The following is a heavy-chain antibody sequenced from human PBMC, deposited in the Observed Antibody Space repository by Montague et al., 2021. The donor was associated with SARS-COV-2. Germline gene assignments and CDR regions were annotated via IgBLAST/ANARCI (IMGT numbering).Heavy chain of an antibody. CDR3: ARAQNICFIANCVNYFDL. CDR1: GGSTSNYY. CDR2: IFYTGST. Sequence: SETLSLTCSVSGGSTSNYYWTWMRQFPGKGLQWIGYIFYTGSTKFNPSLKSRVSMSLDTSKNHFSLRLSAVTAADTARYYCARAQNICFIANCVNYFDLWGLGALVTVSS. D-gene: IGHD2-15*01. J-gene: IGHJ4*02. V-gene: IGHV4-59*01.